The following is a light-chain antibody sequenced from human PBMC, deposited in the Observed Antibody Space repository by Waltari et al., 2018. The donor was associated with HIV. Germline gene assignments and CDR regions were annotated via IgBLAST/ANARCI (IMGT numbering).Light chain of an antibody. J-gene: IGLJ2*01. V-gene: IGLV1-51*01. Sequence: QSVLTQPPSVSAAPGQEATISRSGSRSNIENTSVSWYQQLPGTASTLLIYDNNNRPSRIPDRFSGSKSGTSATLGITGLQTGDEADYYCGTWDTSVSAGVFGGGTKVTVL. CDR2: DNN. CDR3: GTWDTSVSAGV. CDR1: RSNIENTS.